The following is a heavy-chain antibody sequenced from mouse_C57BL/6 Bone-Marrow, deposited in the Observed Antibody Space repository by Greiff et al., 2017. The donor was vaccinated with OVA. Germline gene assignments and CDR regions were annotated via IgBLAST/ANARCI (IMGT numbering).Heavy chain of an antibody. V-gene: IGHV1-81*01. CDR3: ARRRVRYFDV. Sequence: QVQLKQSGAELVRPGASVKLSCKASGYTFTSYGISWVKQRTGQGLEWIGEIYPRSGNTYYNEKFKGKATLTADKSSSTAYMELRSLTSEDSAVYFCARRRVRYFDVWGTGTTVTVSS. J-gene: IGHJ1*03. CDR1: GYTFTSYG. CDR2: IYPRSGNT.